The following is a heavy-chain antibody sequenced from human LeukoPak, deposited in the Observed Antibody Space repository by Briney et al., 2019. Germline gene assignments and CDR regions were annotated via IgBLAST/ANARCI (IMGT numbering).Heavy chain of an antibody. D-gene: IGHD2-2*01. J-gene: IGHJ6*03. Sequence: SETLSLTCTVSGYSISSGHYWGWIRQPPGKGLEWIGSMYHSGSTYYNPPLKSRVTISEDTSKNQFSLKLSSVTAADTAVYYCARERVVVVPAAISLTTNYYYYMDVWGKGTTVTISS. CDR1: GYSISSGHY. CDR2: MYHSGST. CDR3: ARERVVVVPAAISLTTNYYYYMDV. V-gene: IGHV4-38-2*02.